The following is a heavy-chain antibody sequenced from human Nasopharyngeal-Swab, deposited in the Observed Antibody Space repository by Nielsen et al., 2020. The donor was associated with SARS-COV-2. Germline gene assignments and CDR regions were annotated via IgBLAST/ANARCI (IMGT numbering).Heavy chain of an antibody. D-gene: IGHD3-10*01. CDR1: GYTFTSYY. Sequence: ASVKVSCKASGYTFTSYYMHWVRQAPGQGLEWMGWISAYNGNTNYAQKLQGRVTMTTDTSTSTAYMELRSLRSDDTAVYYCARSSGSQTFDYWGQGTLVTVSS. CDR3: ARSSGSQTFDY. CDR2: ISAYNGNT. V-gene: IGHV1-18*04. J-gene: IGHJ4*02.